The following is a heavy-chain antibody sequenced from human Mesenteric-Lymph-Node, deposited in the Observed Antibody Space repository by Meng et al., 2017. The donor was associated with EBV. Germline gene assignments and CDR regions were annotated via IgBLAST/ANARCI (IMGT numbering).Heavy chain of an antibody. J-gene: IGHJ4*02. D-gene: IGHD3-22*01. CDR3: ARADYYDTSGNLDF. CDR2: ISYSGST. CDR1: GGSFASTSYY. V-gene: IGHV4-39*01. Sequence: QVQGQESGPGLVKPSETLSLTCSVSGGSFASTSYYWVWIRQPPGKGLEWIGSISYSGSTYYNPSLKSRVTISVDTPKNQFSLKLRSVTATDTAVYYCARADYYDTSGNLDFWGQGTLVTVSS.